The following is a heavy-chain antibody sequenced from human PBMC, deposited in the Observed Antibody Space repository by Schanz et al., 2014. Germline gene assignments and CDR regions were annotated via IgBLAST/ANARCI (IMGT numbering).Heavy chain of an antibody. CDR1: GFTFNSYA. J-gene: IGHJ6*01. V-gene: IGHV3-73*01. D-gene: IGHD1-1*01. Sequence: VQLVESGGGVVQPGGSLRLSCAASGFTFNSYAFHWVRQAPGKGLEWVGHIRSKPNNYATEYAASMKGRFTISRDDSKNTTYLQMKSLRVEDTAVYYCVKDPDKYNWNDVEGMDVWGPGTTXTVSS. CDR3: VKDPDKYNWNDVEGMDV. CDR2: IRSKPNNYAT.